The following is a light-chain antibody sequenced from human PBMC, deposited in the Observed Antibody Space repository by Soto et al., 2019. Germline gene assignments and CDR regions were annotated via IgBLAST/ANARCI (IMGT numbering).Light chain of an antibody. CDR3: LHYNDWPRWT. CDR2: DTS. CDR1: QSVSIH. V-gene: IGKV3-15*01. J-gene: IGKJ1*01. Sequence: ETVMTQSPGTLSVSLGERATLSCRASQSVSIHLAWYQQKPGQAPRLLIYDTSTRATGIPARFSGSGSGTEFTLTISSLQSEDFAVYYCLHYNDWPRWTFGQGTKVDI.